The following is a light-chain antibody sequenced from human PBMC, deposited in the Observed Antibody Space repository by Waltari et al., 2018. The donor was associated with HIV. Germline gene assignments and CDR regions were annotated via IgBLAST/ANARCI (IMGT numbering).Light chain of an antibody. CDR2: DVS. V-gene: IGLV2-14*03. J-gene: IGLJ1*01. CDR3: SSYTSSNTLPYV. CDR1: SSDVGAYNH. Sequence: QSALTQPASVAGSPGQSITIPCTGTSSDVGAYNHGSCSQQHPGKAPKLMIYDVSNRPSGVSNRFSGSKSGNTASLTISGLQAEDEADYYCSSYTSSNTLPYVFGTGTKVTVL.